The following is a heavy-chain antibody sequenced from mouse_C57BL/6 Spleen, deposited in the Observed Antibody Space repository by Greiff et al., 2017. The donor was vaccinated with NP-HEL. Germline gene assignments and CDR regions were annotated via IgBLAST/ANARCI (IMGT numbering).Heavy chain of an antibody. V-gene: IGHV1-55*01. CDR1: GYTFTSYW. J-gene: IGHJ1*03. CDR2: IYPGSGST. D-gene: IGHD1-3*01. Sequence: VQLQQPGAELVKPGASVKMSCKASGYTFTSYWITWVKQRPGQGLEWIGDIYPGSGSTNYNEKFKSKATLTVDTSSSTAYMQLSSLTSEDSAVYYCAKTRGSPSYWYFDVWGTGTTVTVSS. CDR3: AKTRGSPSYWYFDV.